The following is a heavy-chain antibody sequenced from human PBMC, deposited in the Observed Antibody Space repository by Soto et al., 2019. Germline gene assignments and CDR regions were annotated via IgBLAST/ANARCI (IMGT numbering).Heavy chain of an antibody. J-gene: IGHJ6*02. CDR3: ASLVGATGGVDYSSGMDV. CDR1: GGTFSSYA. V-gene: IGHV1-69*01. CDR2: IIPIFGTA. D-gene: IGHD1-26*01. Sequence: QVQLVQSGAEVKKPGSSVKVSCKASGGTFSSYAISWVRQAPGQGLEWMGGIIPIFGTANYAQKFQGRVTITADESTSTAYMELSSLRSEDTAVYYCASLVGATGGVDYSSGMDVWGQGTTVTVSS.